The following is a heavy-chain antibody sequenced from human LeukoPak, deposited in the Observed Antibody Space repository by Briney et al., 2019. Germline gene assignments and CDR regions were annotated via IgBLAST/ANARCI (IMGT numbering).Heavy chain of an antibody. CDR3: ARGASSSSAIGYYYYYMDV. Sequence: PSETLSLTCTVSGGSISSYYWSWIRQPAGKGLEWIGRIHISGSTNYNPSLKSRLTMSVDTSKNQFSLKLSSVTAADTAVYYCARGASSSSAIGYYYYYMDVWGKGTTVTVSS. CDR2: IHISGST. V-gene: IGHV4-4*07. D-gene: IGHD6-6*01. J-gene: IGHJ6*03. CDR1: GGSISSYY.